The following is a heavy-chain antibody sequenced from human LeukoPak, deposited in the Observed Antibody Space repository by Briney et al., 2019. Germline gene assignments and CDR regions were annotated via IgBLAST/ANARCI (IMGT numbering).Heavy chain of an antibody. J-gene: IGHJ1*01. CDR1: EFTFDDYA. CDR2: ISWNSGSI. V-gene: IGHV3-9*01. Sequence: GGSLRLSCAASEFTFDDYAMHCVRQAPGKGLEWVSGISWNSGSIGYADSVKGRFTISRDNAKNSLYLQMNSLRAEDTALYYCAKDISTRPKYFQHWGQGTLVTVSS. CDR3: AKDISTRPKYFQH.